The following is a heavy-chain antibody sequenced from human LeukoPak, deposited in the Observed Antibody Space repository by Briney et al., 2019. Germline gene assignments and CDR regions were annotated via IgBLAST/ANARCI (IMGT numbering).Heavy chain of an antibody. CDR3: AKDIGPDIVVVPAAVDY. CDR1: GFTFDDYA. J-gene: IGHJ4*02. CDR2: ISGGGGST. Sequence: GGSLRLSCAASGFTFDDYAMHWVRQAPGKGLEWVSSISGGGGSTYYADSVKGRFTISRDNTKNSLYLQMNSLRTEDTALYYCAKDIGPDIVVVPAAVDYWGQGTLVTVSS. D-gene: IGHD2-2*01. V-gene: IGHV3-43*02.